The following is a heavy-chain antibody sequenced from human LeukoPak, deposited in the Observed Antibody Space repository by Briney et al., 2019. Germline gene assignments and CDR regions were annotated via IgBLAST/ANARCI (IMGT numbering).Heavy chain of an antibody. J-gene: IGHJ4*02. D-gene: IGHD6-6*01. CDR3: AKDHYSSSSGDFFDY. CDR2: ISGSGGGT. CDR1: GFTFSSYA. Sequence: GGSLRLSCAASGFTFSSYAMSWVRQAPGKGLEWVSDISGSGGGTYYEDSVKGRFTISRDNSKNTLYLQMNSLRAEGTAVYYCAKDHYSSSSGDFFDYWGQGTLVTVSS. V-gene: IGHV3-23*01.